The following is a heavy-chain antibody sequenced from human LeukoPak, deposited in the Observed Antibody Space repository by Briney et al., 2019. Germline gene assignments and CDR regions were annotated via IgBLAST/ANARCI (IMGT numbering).Heavy chain of an antibody. D-gene: IGHD3-10*01. V-gene: IGHV3-23*01. CDR2: ISGSGGST. CDR3: AKMDLAGGAFEN. Sequence: GGSLRLSCAASGFTFSSYAMSWVRQAPGKGLEWVSAISGSGGSTYYADSVKGRFTISRDNSKNTLYLQMNSLRAEDTAVYYLAKMDLAGGAFENLGQGTMVTVSS. CDR1: GFTFSSYA. J-gene: IGHJ3*02.